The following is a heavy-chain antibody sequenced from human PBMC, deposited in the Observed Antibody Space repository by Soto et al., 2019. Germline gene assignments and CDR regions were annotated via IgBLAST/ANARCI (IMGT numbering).Heavy chain of an antibody. D-gene: IGHD1-26*01. CDR2: FIPIFGTG. Sequence: QVQLVQSGAEVKKPGSSVKVSCKASGGTFGSYAINWVRQAPGQGLEWMGGFIPIFGTGNYPQKFQGGPTITADESTVRLDMDLIRPRADDTAVYYRAREGCSGSYLPYWGQGTLGTVS. J-gene: IGHJ4*02. CDR3: AREGCSGSYLPY. V-gene: IGHV1-69*01. CDR1: GGTFGSYA.